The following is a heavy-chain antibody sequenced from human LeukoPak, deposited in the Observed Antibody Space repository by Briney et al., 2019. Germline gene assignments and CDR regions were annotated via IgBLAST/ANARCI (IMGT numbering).Heavy chain of an antibody. CDR2: ISYDGSNK. D-gene: IGHD3-22*01. CDR3: ARGRYYYDSSGYYRGYYFDY. CDR1: GFTFSSYA. V-gene: IGHV3-30-3*01. Sequence: PGGPLRLSCAASGFTFSSYAMHWVRQAPGKGLEWVAVISYDGSNKYYADSVKGRFTISRDNSKNTLYLQTNSLRAEDTAVYYCARGRYYYDSSGYYRGYYFDYWGQGTLVTVSS. J-gene: IGHJ4*02.